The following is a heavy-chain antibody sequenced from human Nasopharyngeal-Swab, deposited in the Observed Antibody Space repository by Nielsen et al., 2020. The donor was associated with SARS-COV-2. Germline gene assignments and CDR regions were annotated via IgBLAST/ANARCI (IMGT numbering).Heavy chain of an antibody. CDR3: ARQGGEVRDTALDY. V-gene: IGHV5-51*01. J-gene: IGHJ4*02. D-gene: IGHD5-18*01. Sequence: KVSCKGSGYSFTTYWIAWVRQMPGKGLEWMGIIFPADSDTRYSPSFQGQVTISADKSISTTYLQWSSLQASDTAMYYCARQGGEVRDTALDYWGQGTLVTVSS. CDR2: IFPADSDT. CDR1: GYSFTTYW.